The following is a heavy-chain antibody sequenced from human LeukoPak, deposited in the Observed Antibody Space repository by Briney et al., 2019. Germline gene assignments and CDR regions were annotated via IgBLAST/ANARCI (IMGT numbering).Heavy chain of an antibody. CDR3: ARPRAGDSSPFDY. V-gene: IGHV5-51*01. CDR2: IHSGDSNT. J-gene: IGHJ4*02. CDR1: GYIFSTYW. Sequence: GESLKISCKGSGYIFSTYWIGWVRQMPGKALDWVGIIHSGDSNTRYSPSFQGHVTISADKSISTAYLQWSSLKASDTAMYYCARPRAGDSSPFDYWGQGTLVTVSS. D-gene: IGHD3-16*01.